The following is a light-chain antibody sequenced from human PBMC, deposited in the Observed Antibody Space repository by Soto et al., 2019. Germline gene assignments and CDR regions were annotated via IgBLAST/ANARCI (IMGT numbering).Light chain of an antibody. CDR3: SSYTSSSTLV. Sequence: QSALTQPASVSVSPGQSITISCTGTSSDVGGYNYVSWYQQHPGKAPKLMIYEVSNRPSGVSNRFSGSKSGNTASLTISGRQAEDEAAYYCSSYTSSSTLVFGGGTQLTVL. V-gene: IGLV2-14*01. CDR1: SSDVGGYNY. J-gene: IGLJ3*02. CDR2: EVS.